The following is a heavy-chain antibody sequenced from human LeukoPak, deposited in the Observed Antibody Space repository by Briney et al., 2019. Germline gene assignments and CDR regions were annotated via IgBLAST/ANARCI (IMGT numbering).Heavy chain of an antibody. J-gene: IGHJ4*02. CDR3: AKDSSCWYSPLDY. V-gene: IGHV3-9*01. CDR2: ISWNSCSI. Sequence: PGSSLRLPCAAWGLIFDDYAMHGARQAPGKGLVWVSGISWNSCSIVYADSVKGRFTISIDNAKNSLYLQMNSLRAEDTALYYCAKDSSCWYSPLDYWGQGTLVTVSS. CDR1: GLIFDDYA. D-gene: IGHD6-19*01.